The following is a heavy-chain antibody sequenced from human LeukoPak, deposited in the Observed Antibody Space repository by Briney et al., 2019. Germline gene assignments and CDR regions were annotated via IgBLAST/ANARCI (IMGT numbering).Heavy chain of an antibody. Sequence: ASVKVSCKASGYTFTGYYMHWVRQAPGQGLEWMGIINPSGGNTNYAQKFQGRVTMTRDTSTSTVYMELSSLRAEDTAVYYCAKDYYGSGSYRYYYYMDVWGKGTTVTISS. CDR1: GYTFTGYY. V-gene: IGHV1-46*01. CDR3: AKDYYGSGSYRYYYYMDV. D-gene: IGHD3-10*01. CDR2: INPSGGNT. J-gene: IGHJ6*03.